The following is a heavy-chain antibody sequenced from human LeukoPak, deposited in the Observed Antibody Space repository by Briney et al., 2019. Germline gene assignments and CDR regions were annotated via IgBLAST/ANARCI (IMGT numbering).Heavy chain of an antibody. CDR1: GYSFTTFW. D-gene: IGHD5-24*01. CDR3: ARQGYNSMEV. Sequence: GESLKISCKGSGYSFTTFWIDWVRQMPGKGLEWMGIIYAGDSDTRYSPSFQGQVTISVDKPISTAFLQWNSLKASDTAMYYCARQGYNSMEVWGQGTAVTVSS. V-gene: IGHV5-51*01. CDR2: IYAGDSDT. J-gene: IGHJ6*02.